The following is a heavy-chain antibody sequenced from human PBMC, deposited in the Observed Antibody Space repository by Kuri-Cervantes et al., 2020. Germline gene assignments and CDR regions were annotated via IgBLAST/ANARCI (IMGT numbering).Heavy chain of an antibody. CDR3: ARVAYHYYAMDV. J-gene: IGHJ6*02. V-gene: IGHV3-21*04. CDR1: GFTFSSYS. CDR2: ISSSSSYI. Sequence: GGSLRLSCAASGFTFSSYSMNWVRQAPGKGLEWVSSISSSSSYIYYADSVKGRFTISRDNSKNTLSLQMNSLRAEDTAVYYCARVAYHYYAMDVWGQGTLVTVSS. D-gene: IGHD3-3*02.